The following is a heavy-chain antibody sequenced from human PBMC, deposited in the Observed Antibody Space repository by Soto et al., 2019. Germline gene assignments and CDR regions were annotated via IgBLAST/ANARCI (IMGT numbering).Heavy chain of an antibody. Sequence: SGGSLRLSCAASGFTFSRYTMSWVRQAPGKGLEWVSAISGSGGNTYYADSVKGRFTISRDNSKNTLYLQMNSLRAEDTAVYYCARDAQPYSSSSYYYYGMDVWGQGTTVTVSS. J-gene: IGHJ6*02. D-gene: IGHD6-6*01. CDR3: ARDAQPYSSSSYYYYGMDV. V-gene: IGHV3-23*01. CDR1: GFTFSRYT. CDR2: ISGSGGNT.